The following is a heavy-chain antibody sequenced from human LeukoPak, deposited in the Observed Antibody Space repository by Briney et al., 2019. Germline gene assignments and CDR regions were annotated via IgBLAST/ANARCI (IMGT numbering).Heavy chain of an antibody. V-gene: IGHV1-2*02. CDR1: GYTFTGYY. Sequence: ASVKVSCKASGYTFTGYYMHWVRQAPGQGLEWMGWINPNSGGTNYAQKFQGRVTMTRDTSIGTAYMELSRLRSDDTAVYYCAEDSSGYYYGWFDPWGQGTLVTVSS. CDR2: INPNSGGT. J-gene: IGHJ5*02. D-gene: IGHD3-22*01. CDR3: AEDSSGYYYGWFDP.